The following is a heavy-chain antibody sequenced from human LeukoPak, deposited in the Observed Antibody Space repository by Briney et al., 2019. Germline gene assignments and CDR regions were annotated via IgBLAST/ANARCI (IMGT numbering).Heavy chain of an antibody. D-gene: IGHD2-2*02. V-gene: IGHV4-59*01. CDR1: GGSINSYY. J-gene: IGHJ4*02. CDR2: IYYSGST. Sequence: PSETLSLTCTVSGGSINSYYWSWIRQPPGKGLERIGYIYYSGSTNYNPSLKSRVTISVDTSKNQFSLKLSSVTAADTAVYYCARDQRYCTSISCYTAFDYWGQGTLVTVSS. CDR3: ARDQRYCTSISCYTAFDY.